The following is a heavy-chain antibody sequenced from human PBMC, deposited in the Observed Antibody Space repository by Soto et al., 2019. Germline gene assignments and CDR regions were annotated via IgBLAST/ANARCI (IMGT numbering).Heavy chain of an antibody. CDR3: ARDLPDLQFSYYYYGMDV. D-gene: IGHD4-4*01. CDR2: INPSGGST. Sequence: GASVKVSCKASGYTFTSYYMHWVRQAPGQGLEWMGIINPSGGSTSYAQKFQGRVTMTRDTSTSTVYMELSSLRSEDTAVYYCARDLPDLQFSYYYYGMDVWGQGTTVTVSS. CDR1: GYTFTSYY. V-gene: IGHV1-46*01. J-gene: IGHJ6*02.